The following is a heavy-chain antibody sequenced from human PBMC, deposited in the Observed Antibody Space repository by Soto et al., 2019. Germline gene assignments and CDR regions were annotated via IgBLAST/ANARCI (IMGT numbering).Heavy chain of an antibody. D-gene: IGHD3-22*01. CDR3: ARGYYDTSGYYPIDF. CDR1: GYTFTGYY. J-gene: IGHJ4*02. Sequence: GASVKVSCKASGYTFTGYYMHWVRQAPGQGLECMGWVNPNSGNTDSAQKFQGRVTMTWDTSINTAYMELSSLRSEDTAVYYCARGYYDTSGYYPIDFWGQGTLVTVSS. V-gene: IGHV1-8*02. CDR2: VNPNSGNT.